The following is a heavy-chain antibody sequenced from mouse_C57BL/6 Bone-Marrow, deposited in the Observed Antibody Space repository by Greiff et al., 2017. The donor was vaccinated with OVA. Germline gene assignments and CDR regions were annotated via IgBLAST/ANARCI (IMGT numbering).Heavy chain of an antibody. J-gene: IGHJ4*01. Sequence: DVKLVESGGGLVQPGGSMKLSCVASGFTFSNYWLNWVRQSPAKGLEWVAQIRLKSDNYATHYAESVKGRITISRDDSKSSVYLQMNNLRAEDTGIYYCTKDSSGYLCPYYAMDYWGQGTSVTVSS. CDR3: TKDSSGYLCPYYAMDY. D-gene: IGHD3-2*02. CDR2: IRLKSDNYAT. V-gene: IGHV6-3*01. CDR1: GFTFSNYW.